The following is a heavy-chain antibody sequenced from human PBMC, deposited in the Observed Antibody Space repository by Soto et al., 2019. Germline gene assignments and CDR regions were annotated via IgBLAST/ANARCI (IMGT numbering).Heavy chain of an antibody. D-gene: IGHD6-6*01. Sequence: SETLSLTCTVSGGSISSYYWSWIRQPPGKGLEWIGYIYYSGSTNYNPSLKRRVTISVDTSKNQFSLKLSSVTAADTAVYYCARVGRSSSSLDYWGQGILVTVSS. V-gene: IGHV4-59*01. CDR2: IYYSGST. J-gene: IGHJ4*02. CDR3: ARVGRSSSSLDY. CDR1: GGSISSYY.